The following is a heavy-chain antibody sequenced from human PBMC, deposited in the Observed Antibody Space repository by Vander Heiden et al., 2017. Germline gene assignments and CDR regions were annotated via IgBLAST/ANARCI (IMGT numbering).Heavy chain of an antibody. CDR2: ISGSGGRT. V-gene: IGHV3-23*01. Sequence: EVQLLESGGGLVQPGGSRRLSCAASGFTFSSYAMDWVRQAPGKGLEWVSGISGSGGRTYYADSVKGRFTISRDNSKNTLYVQMNSLRAEDTAVYYCAKGVAYYYDTSGLDAFDVWGQGTMVTVSS. J-gene: IGHJ3*01. CDR3: AKGVAYYYDTSGLDAFDV. CDR1: GFTFSSYA. D-gene: IGHD3-22*01.